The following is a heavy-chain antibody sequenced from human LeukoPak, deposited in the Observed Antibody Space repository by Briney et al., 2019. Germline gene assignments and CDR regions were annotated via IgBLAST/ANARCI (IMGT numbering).Heavy chain of an antibody. CDR3: ARDWLGYCSGGSCYNNHYYYGMDV. J-gene: IGHJ6*02. V-gene: IGHV4-59*12. CDR2: IYYSGST. Sequence: KPSETLSLTCTVSGGSISSYYWSWIRQPPGKGLEWIGYIYYSGSTNYNPSLKSRVTISVDTSKNQFSLKLSSVTAADTAVYYCARDWLGYCSGGSCYNNHYYYGMDVWGQGTTVTVSS. CDR1: GGSISSYY. D-gene: IGHD2-15*01.